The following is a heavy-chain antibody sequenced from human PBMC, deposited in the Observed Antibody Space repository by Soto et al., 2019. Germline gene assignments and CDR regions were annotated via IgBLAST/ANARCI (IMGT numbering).Heavy chain of an antibody. J-gene: IGHJ6*04. Sequence: EVQLAESGGGLVQPGGSLRLSCAASGFTFSEHYMDWVRQAPGKGLEWVGRIRKKVNSYTTEYAASVKGRFTISRDDSRNSLYLQMNSLITDDTAVDYCAGVESGYSPTYVWGKGTTVTVSS. CDR2: IRKKVNSYTT. CDR3: AGVESGYSPTYV. D-gene: IGHD5-12*01. CDR1: GFTFSEHY. V-gene: IGHV3-72*01.